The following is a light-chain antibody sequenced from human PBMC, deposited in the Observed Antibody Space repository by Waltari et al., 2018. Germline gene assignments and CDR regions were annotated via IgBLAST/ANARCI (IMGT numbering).Light chain of an antibody. CDR3: QHYVSLPAT. CDR2: GVS. Sequence: EIVLTQSPATLFLSPGESATLSCRASQSVSRSLAWYQQKPGQAPRLLIYGVSTRATGIPERFSGSGSGTDFSLTISRLEPEDFAVYFCQHYVSLPATFGQGTKVEIK. CDR1: QSVSRS. V-gene: IGKV3-20*01. J-gene: IGKJ1*01.